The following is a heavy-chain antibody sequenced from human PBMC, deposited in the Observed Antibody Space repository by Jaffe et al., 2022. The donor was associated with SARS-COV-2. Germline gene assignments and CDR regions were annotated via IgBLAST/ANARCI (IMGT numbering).Heavy chain of an antibody. D-gene: IGHD2-8*01. V-gene: IGHV3-15*01. CDR1: GFTFSNAW. CDR3: TTGVYGTKSMTRDF. J-gene: IGHJ4*02. Sequence: EVQLVESGGGLVKPGGSLRLSCAASGFTFSNAWVSWVRQAPGKGLEWVGRIKSKTDGGTADYAAPVKGRFTISRDDSKNTLYLEMNSLKTEDTAVYYCTTGVYGTKSMTRDFWGQGTLVTVSS. CDR2: IKSKTDGGTA.